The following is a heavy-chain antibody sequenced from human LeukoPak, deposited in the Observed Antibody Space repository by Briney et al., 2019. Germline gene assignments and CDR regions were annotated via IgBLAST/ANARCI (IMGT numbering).Heavy chain of an antibody. J-gene: IGHJ4*02. CDR2: IRYDGSNR. CDR1: GFSFITYG. D-gene: IGHD1-26*01. CDR3: ARGFAPYVSGTTFGEHY. Sequence: GGSLRLSCAASGFSFITYGIHWVRQAPGKGLEWVAFIRYDGSNRFYADSVRGRFTISRDNSKNTVYLQMNSLRAEDTAVYYCARGFAPYVSGTTFGEHYWGQGTLVTVSS. V-gene: IGHV3-30*02.